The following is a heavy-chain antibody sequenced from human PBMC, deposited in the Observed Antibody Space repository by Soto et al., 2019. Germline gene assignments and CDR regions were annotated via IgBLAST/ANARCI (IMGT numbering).Heavy chain of an antibody. CDR1: GGSISSSSYY. D-gene: IGHD3-10*01. V-gene: IGHV4-39*01. CDR2: IYYSGST. J-gene: IGHJ5*02. Sequence: PSETLSLTCTVSGGSISSSSYYWGWIRQPPGKGLEWIGSIYYSGSTFYNPSLKSRVTISVDTSKNQFSLRLNSVTAADTAVYYCASVYGSGSYSWFDPWGQGTLVTVSS. CDR3: ASVYGSGSYSWFDP.